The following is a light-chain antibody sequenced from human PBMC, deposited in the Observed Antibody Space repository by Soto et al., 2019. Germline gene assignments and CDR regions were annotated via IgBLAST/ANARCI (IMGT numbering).Light chain of an antibody. Sequence: ENVLTQSPGTLSLSPGERATLSCRASQTVSSYLTWYQQRPGQAPRLLIYGASKRATGIPDRFSGSGSGTDFTLTISRLEPEYFALYYCQQYGTSPITFRQGTRLEIK. CDR3: QQYGTSPIT. CDR2: GAS. V-gene: IGKV3-20*01. J-gene: IGKJ5*01. CDR1: QTVSSY.